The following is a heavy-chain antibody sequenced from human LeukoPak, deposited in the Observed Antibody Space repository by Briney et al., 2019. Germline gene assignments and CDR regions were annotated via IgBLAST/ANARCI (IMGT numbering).Heavy chain of an antibody. V-gene: IGHV1-18*01. J-gene: IGHJ3*02. Sequence: ASVKVSCKASGGTFSSYAISWVRHAPAQGLEWMGWISPYNDNTNYVQKFQGRVTMTIDTTTSTAYMELRSLRSDDTAMYYCARRGYSGTYSDDDAFDIWGQGTMVTVSS. CDR3: ARRGYSGTYSDDDAFDI. D-gene: IGHD1-26*01. CDR1: GGTFSSYA. CDR2: ISPYNDNT.